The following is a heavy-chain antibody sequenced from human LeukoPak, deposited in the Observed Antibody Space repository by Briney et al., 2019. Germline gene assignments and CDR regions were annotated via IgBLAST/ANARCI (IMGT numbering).Heavy chain of an antibody. CDR2: INWNGGSI. CDR1: GFTFDDYG. V-gene: IGHV3-20*04. CDR3: TRHRGYCSGGSCFNWFDP. Sequence: PGGSLRLSCAASGFTFDDYGMSWVRQAPGKGLEWVSGINWNGGSIGYADSVKGRFTISRDNAKNSLYLQMNSLRAEDTALYYCTRHRGYCSGGSCFNWFDPWGQGTLVTVSS. D-gene: IGHD2-15*01. J-gene: IGHJ5*02.